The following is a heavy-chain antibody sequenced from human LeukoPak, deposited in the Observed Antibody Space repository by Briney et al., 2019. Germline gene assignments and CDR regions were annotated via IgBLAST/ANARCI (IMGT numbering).Heavy chain of an antibody. D-gene: IGHD2-21*02. J-gene: IGHJ4*02. Sequence: SETLSLTCIVSGGSISSSSHYWGWIRQPPGKGLEWIGNMYYRGNSYYNPSLSSRVTISVDTSKNQFSLKLSSVTVADTAVYYCARHSQCGGDCYTYYFDYWGQGTLVTVSS. V-gene: IGHV4-39*01. CDR1: GGSISSSSHY. CDR3: ARHSQCGGDCYTYYFDY. CDR2: MYYRGNS.